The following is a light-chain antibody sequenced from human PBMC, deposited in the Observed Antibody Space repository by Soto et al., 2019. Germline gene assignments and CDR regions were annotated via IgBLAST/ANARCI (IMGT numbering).Light chain of an antibody. Sequence: QSALTQPPSASGTPGQRVTISCSGGSSNIGTNAVNWYQQLPGTAPKLLIYNNNQRPSGVPDRFSGSKSGTSASLAISGLQSEDEADYYCAAWDDRLNGYVFGTGTKVTV. J-gene: IGLJ1*01. V-gene: IGLV1-44*01. CDR1: SSNIGTNA. CDR2: NNN. CDR3: AAWDDRLNGYV.